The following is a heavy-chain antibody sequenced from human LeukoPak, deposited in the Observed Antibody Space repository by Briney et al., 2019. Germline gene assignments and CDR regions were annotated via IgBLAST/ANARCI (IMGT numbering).Heavy chain of an antibody. CDR1: GFTFSSYG. Sequence: PGGSLRLSCTASGFTFSSYGMHWVRQAPGKGLEWVTFIRYDGSNKYYVDSVKGRFTISRDNSKNTLYLQMNSLRAEDTAVYYCAKDSNYYYDSSGYSFQHWGQGTLVTVSS. V-gene: IGHV3-30*02. D-gene: IGHD3-22*01. J-gene: IGHJ1*01. CDR2: IRYDGSNK. CDR3: AKDSNYYYDSSGYSFQH.